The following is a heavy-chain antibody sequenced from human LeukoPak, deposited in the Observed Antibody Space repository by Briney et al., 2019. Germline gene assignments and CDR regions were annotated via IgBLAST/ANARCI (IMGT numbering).Heavy chain of an antibody. Sequence: GGSLRLSCAASGFTFSSYAMSWVRQAPGKGLEWVSAISGSGGSTYYADSVKGRFTISRDNSKNTLYLQMNSLRAEDTAVYYCARVKRDCSGGTCYSYDYWGQGTLVTVSS. CDR3: ARVKRDCSGGTCYSYDY. CDR1: GFTFSSYA. D-gene: IGHD2-15*01. J-gene: IGHJ4*02. CDR2: ISGSGGST. V-gene: IGHV3-23*01.